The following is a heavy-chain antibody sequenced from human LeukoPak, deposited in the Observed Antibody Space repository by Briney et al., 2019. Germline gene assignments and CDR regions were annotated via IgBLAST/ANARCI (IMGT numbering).Heavy chain of an antibody. J-gene: IGHJ4*02. Sequence: ASVKVSCKASGYTFTDYYVHRVRQAPGQGLEWMGWLKPNSGGTDYGQKFQGRVTMTRNTSITTAYLEMSSLSSDDTAVYYCARYYCTVGAVTCYSDYWGQGTLVTVSS. V-gene: IGHV1-2*02. D-gene: IGHD2-8*02. CDR3: ARYYCTVGAVTCYSDY. CDR2: LKPNSGGT. CDR1: GYTFTDYY.